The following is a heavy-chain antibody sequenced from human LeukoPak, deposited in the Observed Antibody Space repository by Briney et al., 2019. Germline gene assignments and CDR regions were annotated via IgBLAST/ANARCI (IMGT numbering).Heavy chain of an antibody. CDR2: INWNGGST. D-gene: IGHD6-19*01. J-gene: IGHJ4*02. CDR3: ARALAGTGYFDY. Sequence: AGGSLRLSCAASGFTFSSYAMSWVRQAPGKGLEWVSGINWNGGSTGYADSVKGRFTISRDNAKNSLYLQMNSLRAEDTALYYCARALAGTGYFDYWGQGTLVTVSS. V-gene: IGHV3-20*04. CDR1: GFTFSSYA.